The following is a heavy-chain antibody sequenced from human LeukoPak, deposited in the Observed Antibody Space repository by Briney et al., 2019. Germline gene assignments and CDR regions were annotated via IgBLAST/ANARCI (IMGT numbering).Heavy chain of an antibody. CDR1: GGSFSGYY. J-gene: IGHJ4*02. D-gene: IGHD2-2*01. V-gene: IGHV4-34*01. CDR2: INHSGST. CDR3: ARGLPVVPAAYYYFDY. Sequence: PSETLSLTCAVYGGSFSGYYWSWIRQPPGKGLEWIGEINHSGSTNYNPSLKSRVTISVDTSKNQFSLKLSSVTAADTAVYYCARGLPVVPAAYYYFDYWGQGTLVTVSS.